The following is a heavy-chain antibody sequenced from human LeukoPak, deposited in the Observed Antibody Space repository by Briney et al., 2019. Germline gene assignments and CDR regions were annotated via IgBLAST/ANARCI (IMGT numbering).Heavy chain of an antibody. CDR3: ARSGRRGYSYGYRFKYYFDY. Sequence: GGSLRLSCAASGFTVSNNYMSWVRQAPGKGLEWVSVIYSGGSTYYADSVKGRFTISRDNSKNTLYLQMNSLRAEDTAVYYCARSGRRGYSYGYRFKYYFDYWGQGTLVTVSS. D-gene: IGHD5-18*01. J-gene: IGHJ4*02. CDR1: GFTVSNNY. CDR2: IYSGGST. V-gene: IGHV3-53*01.